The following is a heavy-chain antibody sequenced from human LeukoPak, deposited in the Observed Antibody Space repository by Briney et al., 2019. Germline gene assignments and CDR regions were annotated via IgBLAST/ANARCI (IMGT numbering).Heavy chain of an antibody. V-gene: IGHV3-21*06. J-gene: IGHJ6*04. Sequence: GGSLRLSCAASGFTFSAYTMNWVRQAPGKGLEWVSSISASSASIYYGDSLNGRFTISRDNVKNLLYLQMNSLRAEDSGVYYCARDVLTHHGDVWGKGTTVTVSS. D-gene: IGHD3-9*01. CDR1: GFTFSAYT. CDR3: ARDVLTHHGDV. CDR2: ISASSASI.